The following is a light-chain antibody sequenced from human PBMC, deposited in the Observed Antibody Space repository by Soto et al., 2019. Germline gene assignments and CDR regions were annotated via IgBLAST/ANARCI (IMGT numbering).Light chain of an antibody. CDR1: QDISNW. CDR2: AAS. V-gene: IGKV1-12*01. Sequence: DIQMTQSPSFVSASVGDTVTITCRASQDISNWLAWYQQKPGKAPTFLIFAASNLHSGVPSRFIGSGSGTDFTLTISSLQPEDFATYYCQQADTFPLTFGGGTKVEIK. CDR3: QQADTFPLT. J-gene: IGKJ4*01.